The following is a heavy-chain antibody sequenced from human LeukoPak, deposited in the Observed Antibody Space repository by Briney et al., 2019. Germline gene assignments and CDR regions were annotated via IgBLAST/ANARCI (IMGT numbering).Heavy chain of an antibody. V-gene: IGHV4-34*01. CDR3: ARGRGVGDY. Sequence: PSETLSLTCAVYGGSFSGYYWSWIRQPPGKGLEWIGEINQSGSTNYNPSLKSRVTISVDTSKNQFSLKLSSVTAADTAVYYCARGRGVGDYWGQGTLVTVSS. CDR2: INQSGST. D-gene: IGHD3-10*01. CDR1: GGSFSGYY. J-gene: IGHJ4*02.